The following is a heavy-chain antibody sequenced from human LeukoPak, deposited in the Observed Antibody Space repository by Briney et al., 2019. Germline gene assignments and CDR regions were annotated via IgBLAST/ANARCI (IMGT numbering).Heavy chain of an antibody. V-gene: IGHV1-18*01. Sequence: EASVKVSCKASGYTFSSYGISWVRQAPGQGLEWMGWISAYNGNTNYAQKLQGRVTMTTDTSTSTAYMELRSLRSDDTAVYYCARDLYPNSPDIVVVPAAIGWDYWGQGTLVTVSS. CDR3: ARDLYPNSPDIVVVPAAIGWDY. CDR1: GYTFSSYG. CDR2: ISAYNGNT. J-gene: IGHJ4*02. D-gene: IGHD2-2*01.